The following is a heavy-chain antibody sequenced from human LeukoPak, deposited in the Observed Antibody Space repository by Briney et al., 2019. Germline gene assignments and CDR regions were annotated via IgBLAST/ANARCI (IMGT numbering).Heavy chain of an antibody. CDR3: AKGKATVTTLFGDY. V-gene: IGHV3-30*18. CDR1: GFTFGSYG. J-gene: IGHJ4*02. Sequence: GRSLRLSCAASGFTFGSYGMHWVRQAPGKGLEWVAVISYDGSNKYYADSVKGRFTISRDNSKNTLYLQMNSLRAEDTAVYYCAKGKATVTTLFGDYWGQGTLVTVSS. CDR2: ISYDGSNK. D-gene: IGHD4-17*01.